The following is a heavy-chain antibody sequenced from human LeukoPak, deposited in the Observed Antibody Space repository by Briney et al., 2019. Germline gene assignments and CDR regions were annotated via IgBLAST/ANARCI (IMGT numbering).Heavy chain of an antibody. CDR1: GGSISSSSYY. D-gene: IGHD3-10*01. V-gene: IGHV4-39*01. CDR2: IYYSGST. Sequence: SETLSLTCTVSGGSISSSSYYWGWIRQPPGKGLAWIGSIYYSGSTYYNPSLKSRVTISVDTSKNQFSLKLSSVTAADTAVYYCASLWPHYYYYYYMDVWGKGTTVTVSS. J-gene: IGHJ6*03. CDR3: ASLWPHYYYYYYMDV.